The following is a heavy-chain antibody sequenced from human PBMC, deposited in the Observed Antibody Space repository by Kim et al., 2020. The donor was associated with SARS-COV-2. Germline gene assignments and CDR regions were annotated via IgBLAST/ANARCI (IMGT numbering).Heavy chain of an antibody. V-gene: IGHV3-33*01. J-gene: IGHJ6*02. Sequence: GGSLRLSCAASGFTFSSYGMHWVRQAPGKGLEWVAVIWYDGSNKYYADSVKGRFTISRDNSKNTLYLQMNSLRAEDTAVYYCARVNRYYGSGSYEGYYYYGMDVWGQGTTVTVSS. CDR3: ARVNRYYGSGSYEGYYYYGMDV. CDR2: IWYDGSNK. CDR1: GFTFSSYG. D-gene: IGHD3-10*01.